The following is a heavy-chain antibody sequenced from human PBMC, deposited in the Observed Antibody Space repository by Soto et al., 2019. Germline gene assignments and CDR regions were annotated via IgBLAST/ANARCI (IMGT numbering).Heavy chain of an antibody. CDR2: ISSNGGST. V-gene: IGHV3-64*04. CDR1: GFTFSSYA. CDR3: ARDPNWNYPDY. Sequence: PGGSLRLSCSASGFTFSSYAMHWVRQAPGKGLEYASAISSNGGSTYYADSVKGRFTISRDNAKNSLYLQMNSLRAEDTAMYYCARDPNWNYPDYWGQGTLVTVSS. J-gene: IGHJ4*02. D-gene: IGHD1-7*01.